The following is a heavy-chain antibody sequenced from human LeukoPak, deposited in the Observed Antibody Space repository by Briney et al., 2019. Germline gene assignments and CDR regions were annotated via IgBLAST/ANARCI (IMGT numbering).Heavy chain of an antibody. CDR2: ISSSGSTI. CDR3: ARVYYYESGGSFDY. J-gene: IGHJ4*02. V-gene: IGHV3-11*01. CDR1: GFTFSDYY. D-gene: IGHD3-22*01. Sequence: GGSLRLSCVASGFTFSDYYVSWIRQAPGKGLEWVSYISSSGSTIYYADSVKDRFTISRDTAKHSLYLQMNSLRAEDTAVYYCARVYYYESGGSFDYSGQGTLVTVS.